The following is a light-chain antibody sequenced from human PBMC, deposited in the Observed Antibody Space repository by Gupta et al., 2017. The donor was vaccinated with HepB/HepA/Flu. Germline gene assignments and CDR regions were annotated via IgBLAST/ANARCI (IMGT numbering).Light chain of an antibody. CDR1: QRLLHSNGYNY. Sequence: DVVMTQSPLSLPVTPGEPASISCRSSQRLLHSNGYNYWDWYLQKPGQSPQLLIYLGSNRASGVPDRCSGSGSGTECILKISSVKAEEVGVYYCRQALQCPYTCGHGTNLYIK. J-gene: IGKJ3*01. CDR3: RQALQCPYT. CDR2: LGS. V-gene: IGKV2-28*01.